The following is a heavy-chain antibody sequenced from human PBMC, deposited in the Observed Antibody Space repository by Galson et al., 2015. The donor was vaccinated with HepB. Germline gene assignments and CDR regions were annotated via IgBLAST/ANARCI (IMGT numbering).Heavy chain of an antibody. CDR3: ARVAGKSGVDH. CDR2: TVYDGIKK. J-gene: IGHJ4*02. V-gene: IGHV3-30*03. D-gene: IGHD1-26*01. CDR1: GFSFRDYS. Sequence: SLRLSCAVSGFSFRDYSMHWVRQAPGKGPEWVAMTVYDGIKKYYADSVKGRFTISRDNSNNMLYLAMDRLRPEDTARYYCARVAGKSGVDHWGQGTLVIVSS.